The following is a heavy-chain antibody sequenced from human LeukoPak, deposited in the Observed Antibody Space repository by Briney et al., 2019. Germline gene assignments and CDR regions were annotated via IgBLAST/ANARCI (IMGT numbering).Heavy chain of an antibody. CDR2: ISSTSSYI. V-gene: IGHV3-21*01. D-gene: IGHD1-7*01. Sequence: PVWSLRLSFASSGFTFSSYRMNWVRQAPWKGLEGVSSISSTSSYIYYAYSLKGRFTISRDNAKNSLYLQVNSLRADDTAVYYCARDVAGTPLGGHDYWGQGTLVTVSS. CDR3: ARDVAGTPLGGHDY. CDR1: GFTFSSYR. J-gene: IGHJ4*02.